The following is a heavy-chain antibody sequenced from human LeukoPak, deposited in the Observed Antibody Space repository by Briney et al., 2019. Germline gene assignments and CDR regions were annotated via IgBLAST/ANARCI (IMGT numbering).Heavy chain of an antibody. Sequence: GGSLRLSCATSGFSFNRRGMNWVRHPPGKGLKWVSYISPRSETIYYAESVKGRFTVSRDDSKDSLYLQMRTLRAEDTAVYYCARIDGPTVFTYYMDLWGKGTTVTVAS. CDR2: ISPRSETI. J-gene: IGHJ6*03. CDR1: GFSFNRRG. V-gene: IGHV3-48*04. CDR3: ARIDGPTVFTYYMDL. D-gene: IGHD3-16*01.